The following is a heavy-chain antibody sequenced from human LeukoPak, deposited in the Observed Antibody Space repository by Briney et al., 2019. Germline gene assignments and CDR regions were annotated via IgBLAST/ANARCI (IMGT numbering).Heavy chain of an antibody. J-gene: IGHJ4*02. Sequence: NPGGSLRLSCAASGFTFSRYTMNWVRQAPGKGLEWVSSITSSSTYIYYADSLKGRFTISRDNAKNSLYLQMNSLRAEDTAVYYCARGSTYYYDSSGYYYVDYFDYWGQGTLVTVSS. CDR3: ARGSTYYYDSSGYYYVDYFDY. CDR1: GFTFSRYT. CDR2: ITSSSTYI. V-gene: IGHV3-21*04. D-gene: IGHD3-22*01.